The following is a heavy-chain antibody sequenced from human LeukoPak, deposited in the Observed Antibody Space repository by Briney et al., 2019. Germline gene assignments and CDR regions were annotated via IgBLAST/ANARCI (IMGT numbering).Heavy chain of an antibody. V-gene: IGHV1-46*01. Sequence: ASVKVSCKASGYTFTGYYMHWVRQAPGQGLEWMGIIDPSGGSTSYAQKFQGRVTMTRDTSTSTAYMELSRLRSDDTAVYYCARGYYYDSSGYYYDQGGAAWEFPFDYWGQGTLVTVSS. CDR2: IDPSGGST. CDR1: GYTFTGYY. CDR3: ARGYYYDSSGYYYDQGGAAWEFPFDY. J-gene: IGHJ4*02. D-gene: IGHD3-22*01.